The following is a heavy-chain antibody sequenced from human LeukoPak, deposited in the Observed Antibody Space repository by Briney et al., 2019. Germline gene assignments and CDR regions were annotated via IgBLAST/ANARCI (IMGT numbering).Heavy chain of an antibody. CDR1: GGPISSYY. V-gene: IGHV4-59*01. CDR3: ARDRDGYNFFDY. CDR2: IYYSGST. J-gene: IGHJ4*02. D-gene: IGHD5-24*01. Sequence: SETLSLTCSVSGGPISSYYWSWIRQPPGKGLEWIGYIYYSGSTNYNPSLKSRVTISVDTSKNQFSLKLSSVTAADTAVYYCARDRDGYNFFDYWGQGTLVTVSS.